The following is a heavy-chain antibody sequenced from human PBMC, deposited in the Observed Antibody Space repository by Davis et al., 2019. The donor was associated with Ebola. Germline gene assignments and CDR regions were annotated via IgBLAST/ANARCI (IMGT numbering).Heavy chain of an antibody. CDR3: ARGRPLWFGELLQTSTPFDY. D-gene: IGHD3-10*01. CDR1: GFTLTNYA. J-gene: IGHJ4*02. CDR2: VHGGNGNT. Sequence: ASVKVSCKASGFTLTNYAIHWVRQAPGQRLEWMGWVHGGNGNTKYSQRFQGRVTITRDTSASTAYMELSSLRSEDTAVYYCARGRPLWFGELLQTSTPFDYWGQGTLVTVSS. V-gene: IGHV1-3*01.